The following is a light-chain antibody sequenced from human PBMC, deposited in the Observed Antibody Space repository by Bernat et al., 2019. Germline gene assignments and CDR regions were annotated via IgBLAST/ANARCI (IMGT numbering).Light chain of an antibody. CDR2: RAS. J-gene: IGKJ4*01. V-gene: IGKV1-5*03. Sequence: DIQMTQSPSTLSATVGDRVTITCRASQSISNWLAWYQQKPGKGPKLLIYRASSLQIGVPSRFSGSGSGTDFTLTISNLQPEDFATYYCQQYTSYPLTFGGGTKVEIK. CDR3: QQYTSYPLT. CDR1: QSISNW.